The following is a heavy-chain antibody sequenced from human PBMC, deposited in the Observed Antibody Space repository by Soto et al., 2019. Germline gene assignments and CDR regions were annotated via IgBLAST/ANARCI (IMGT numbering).Heavy chain of an antibody. CDR1: GGSVSSGSYY. CDR3: ARDKAYYDSSGYGSFDY. D-gene: IGHD3-22*01. Sequence: QVQLQESGPGLVKPSETLSLTCTVSGGSVSSGSYYWSWIRQPPGKGLEWIGYIYYSGSTNYNPSLKSRVTISVDTSKNQFSLKLSSVTAADTAVYYCARDKAYYDSSGYGSFDYWGQGTLVTVSS. V-gene: IGHV4-61*01. J-gene: IGHJ4*02. CDR2: IYYSGST.